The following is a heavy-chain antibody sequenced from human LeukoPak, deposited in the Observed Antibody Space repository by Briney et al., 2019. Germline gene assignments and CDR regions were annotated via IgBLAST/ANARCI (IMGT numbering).Heavy chain of an antibody. Sequence: GGSLRLSCAASGFIFSYYSMNWVRQAPGKGLGWVSSISSSSNYINYADSVKGRFTISRDNAKKSLYLQMNSLRVEDTAVYYCARDVGGYGDYGYDAFYIWGQGTMVTVSS. D-gene: IGHD4-17*01. CDR1: GFIFSYYS. CDR2: ISSSSNYI. V-gene: IGHV3-21*01. J-gene: IGHJ3*02. CDR3: ARDVGGYGDYGYDAFYI.